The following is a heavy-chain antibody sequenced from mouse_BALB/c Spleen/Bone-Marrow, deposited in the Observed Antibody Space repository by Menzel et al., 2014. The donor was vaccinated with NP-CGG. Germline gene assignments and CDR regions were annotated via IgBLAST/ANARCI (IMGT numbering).Heavy chain of an antibody. CDR3: AREGDYSLYAMDY. D-gene: IGHD1-1*01. J-gene: IGHJ4*01. CDR2: IWGDGST. V-gene: IGHV2-6-7*01. Sequence: VMLVESGPGLVAPSQSLSIPCTVSGFSLTGYGVNWVRQPPGKGLEWLGMIWGDGSTDYNSALKSRLSISKDNSKSQVFLKMNSLQTDDTARYYCAREGDYSLYAMDYWGQGTSVTVSS. CDR1: GFSLTGYG.